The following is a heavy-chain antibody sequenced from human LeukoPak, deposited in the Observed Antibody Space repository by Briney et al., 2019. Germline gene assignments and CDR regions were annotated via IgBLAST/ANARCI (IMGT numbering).Heavy chain of an antibody. CDR1: GFSLRTYA. CDR2: IGGSDDTT. Sequence: GQSLRLSCAASGFSLRTYAMNLVRQVPGKGLEWVSSIGGSDDTTYYADSVKGRFTISSDFPTTTVSLQMTSLRAEDTAVYFCAKGLVVNDNYFDNWGQGTLVTVSS. D-gene: IGHD2-2*01. J-gene: IGHJ4*02. CDR3: AKGLVVNDNYFDN. V-gene: IGHV3-23*01.